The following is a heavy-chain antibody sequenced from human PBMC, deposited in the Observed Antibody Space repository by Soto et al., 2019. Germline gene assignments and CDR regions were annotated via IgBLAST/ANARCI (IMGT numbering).Heavy chain of an antibody. CDR3: AKALGRMTMVRGVTETDY. J-gene: IGHJ4*02. D-gene: IGHD3-10*01. V-gene: IGHV3-30*18. CDR1: GFTFSSYG. Sequence: QVQLVESGGGVVQPGRSLTLSCAASGFTFSSYGMHWVRQAPGKGLEWVAVVSFDAGNKYYADSVKGRFTIFRDNSNNTLFLQINSLRTEDTALYYCAKALGRMTMVRGVTETDYWGQGTLVTVSS. CDR2: VSFDAGNK.